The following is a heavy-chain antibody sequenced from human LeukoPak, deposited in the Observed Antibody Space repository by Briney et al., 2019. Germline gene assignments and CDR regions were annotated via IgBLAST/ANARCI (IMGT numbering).Heavy chain of an antibody. CDR2: IIPIFGTA. V-gene: IGHV1-69*13. CDR3: ASETTGGYCSSTSCQNWFDR. Sequence: SVKVSCKASGGTFSSYAISWVRQAPGQGLEWMGGIIPIFGTANYAQKFQGRVTITADESTSTAYMELSSLRSEDTAVYYCASETTGGYCSSTSCQNWFDRWGQGTLVTVSS. CDR1: GGTFSSYA. J-gene: IGHJ5*02. D-gene: IGHD2-2*01.